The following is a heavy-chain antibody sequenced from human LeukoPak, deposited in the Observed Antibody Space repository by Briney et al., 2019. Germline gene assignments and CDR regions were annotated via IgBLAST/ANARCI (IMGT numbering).Heavy chain of an antibody. D-gene: IGHD2-15*01. CDR2: ISYDGSDK. CDR1: GFTFSSYG. J-gene: IGHJ3*02. Sequence: GGSLRLSCAASGFTFSSYGMHWVRQAPGKGLEWVAVISYDGSDKYYADSVKGRFTISRDNSKNTLYLQMNSLRAEDTAVYYCAKFAPLVVAAMEAFDIWGQGTMVTVSS. V-gene: IGHV3-30*18. CDR3: AKFAPLVVAAMEAFDI.